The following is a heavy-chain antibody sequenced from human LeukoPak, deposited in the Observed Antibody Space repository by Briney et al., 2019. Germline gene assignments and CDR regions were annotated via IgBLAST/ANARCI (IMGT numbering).Heavy chain of an antibody. D-gene: IGHD2-2*01. CDR3: AAVVGYCSSTSCPGLDFDY. J-gene: IGHJ4*02. CDR2: IVVCSGNT. Sequence: TSVKVSCKASGFTFTSSAMQWVRQARGQRLEWIGWIVVCSGNTNYAQKFQERVTITRDMSTSTAYMELSSLRSEDTAVYYCAAVVGYCSSTSCPGLDFDYWGQGTLVTVSS. CDR1: GFTFTSSA. V-gene: IGHV1-58*02.